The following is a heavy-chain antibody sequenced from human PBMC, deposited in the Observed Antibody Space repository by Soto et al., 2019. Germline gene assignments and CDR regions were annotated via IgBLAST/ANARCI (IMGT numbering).Heavy chain of an antibody. D-gene: IGHD2-15*01. J-gene: IGHJ4*02. V-gene: IGHV5-51*01. Sequence: GESLKISCKGSGYSFTSYWIGWVRQMPGKGLEWMGIIYPGDSDTRYSPSFQGQVTISADKSISTAYLQWSSLKASDTAMYYCARSGYCSGGSCLTFDYWGQGTLVTVSS. CDR2: IYPGDSDT. CDR3: ARSGYCSGGSCLTFDY. CDR1: GYSFTSYW.